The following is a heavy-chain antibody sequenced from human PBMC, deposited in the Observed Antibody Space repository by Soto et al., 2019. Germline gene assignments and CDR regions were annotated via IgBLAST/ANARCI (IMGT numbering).Heavy chain of an antibody. CDR3: TKANRYCSGANCFTFDY. Sequence: EVQLLESGGGLLQPGGSLRLSCTASGFTFSNYAMSWVRQAPGKGLEWVSTFSSGGGGTYYADSVKGRFTISRDNSKNTLSLQMNSLRAEDTAVYYCTKANRYCSGANCFTFDYWGLGTRVTVSS. CDR2: FSSGGGGT. D-gene: IGHD2-15*01. CDR1: GFTFSNYA. V-gene: IGHV3-23*01. J-gene: IGHJ4*02.